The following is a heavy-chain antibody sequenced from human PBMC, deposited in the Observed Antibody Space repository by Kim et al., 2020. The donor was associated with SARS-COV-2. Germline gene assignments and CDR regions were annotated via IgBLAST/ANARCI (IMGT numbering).Heavy chain of an antibody. D-gene: IGHD3-10*01. CDR1: GGSISSSSYY. J-gene: IGHJ4*02. CDR3: ARVWFGEFDY. CDR2: IYYSGST. V-gene: IGHV4-39*01. Sequence: SETLSLTCTVSGGSISSSSYYWGWIRQPPGKGLEWIGSIYYSGSTYYNPSLKSRVTISVDTSKNQFSLKLSSVTAADTAVYYCARVWFGEFDYWGQGTL.